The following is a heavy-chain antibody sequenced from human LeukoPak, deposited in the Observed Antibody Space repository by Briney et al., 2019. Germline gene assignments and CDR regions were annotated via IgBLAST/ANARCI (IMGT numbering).Heavy chain of an antibody. CDR3: ARHELASSGWYYFDY. V-gene: IGHV5-51*01. Sequence: GESLKISCKGSGYSFTSYWIGWVRQMPGKGLEWMGIIYPGDSDTRYSPSFQGQVTISADKSISTAYLQWSSLKASDTAMYYCARHELASSGWYYFDYWGQGTLVTVSS. D-gene: IGHD6-19*01. CDR2: IYPGDSDT. J-gene: IGHJ4*02. CDR1: GYSFTSYW.